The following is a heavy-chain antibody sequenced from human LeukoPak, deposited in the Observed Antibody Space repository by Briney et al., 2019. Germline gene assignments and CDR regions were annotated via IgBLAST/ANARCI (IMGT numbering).Heavy chain of an antibody. CDR1: GFTFSTYW. CDR2: IDPDGTST. D-gene: IGHD3-10*01. Sequence: GGSLRLSCAASGFTFSTYWMYWVRQVPGKGLVWVSRIDPDGTSTTYAGSVKGRFTVSRDNAENTLSLQMNSLRAEDTAVYYCAREAYGSGNYFFGYWGQGALVTVSS. V-gene: IGHV3-74*01. CDR3: AREAYGSGNYFFGY. J-gene: IGHJ4*02.